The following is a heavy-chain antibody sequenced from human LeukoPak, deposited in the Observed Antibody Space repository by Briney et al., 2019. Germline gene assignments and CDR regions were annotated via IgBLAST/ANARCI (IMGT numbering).Heavy chain of an antibody. Sequence: GGSLRLSCVASGFTFTSYGMTWVRQAPGKGLEWVSSISGNGGATFYADSVKGRFTISRDNSKNTLSLQMNSLRAEDTAVYYCGKILTAGGTEYWGQGTLVTVSS. CDR3: GKILTAGGTEY. CDR2: ISGNGGAT. V-gene: IGHV3-23*01. CDR1: GFTFTSYG. J-gene: IGHJ4*02. D-gene: IGHD6-13*01.